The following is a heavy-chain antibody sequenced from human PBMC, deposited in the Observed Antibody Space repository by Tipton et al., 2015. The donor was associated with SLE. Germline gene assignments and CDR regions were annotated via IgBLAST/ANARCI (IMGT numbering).Heavy chain of an antibody. CDR2: ISSSSNFI. CDR1: GSSFSSYR. CDR3: ARAVVGAPDY. D-gene: IGHD2-15*01. Sequence: SLRLSCAASGSSFSSYRMHWVRQGPGKGLEWFSCISSSSNFIYYADSVKGRFTISRDNAKNSLYLQMNSLRAEDTAVYYCARAVVGAPDYWGQGTLATVSS. V-gene: IGHV3-21*01. J-gene: IGHJ4*02.